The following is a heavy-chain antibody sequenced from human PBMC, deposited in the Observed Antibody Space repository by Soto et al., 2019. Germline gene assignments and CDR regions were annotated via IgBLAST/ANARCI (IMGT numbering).Heavy chain of an antibody. CDR1: GYTFTSYA. D-gene: IGHD2-15*01. Sequence: QVPLVQSGAEVKKPGASVKVSCKASGYTFTSYAMHWVRQAPGQRLEWMGWINAGNGNTKYSQKFQGRVTITRDTSASTAYMELSSLRSEDTAVYYCASLGYCSGGSCYSGGDYWGQGTLVTVSS. V-gene: IGHV1-3*01. J-gene: IGHJ4*02. CDR2: INAGNGNT. CDR3: ASLGYCSGGSCYSGGDY.